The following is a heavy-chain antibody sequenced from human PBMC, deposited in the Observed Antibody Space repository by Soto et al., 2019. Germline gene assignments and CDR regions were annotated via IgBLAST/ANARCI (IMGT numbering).Heavy chain of an antibody. V-gene: IGHV3-9*02. J-gene: IGHJ4*02. CDR3: VNDVLPGGADS. CDR2: IYYNSDRI. Sequence: EVKLVESGGGLVQPGRSLRLSCAASGFTSNDYAMHWVRQAPGKGLEWVSGIYYNSDRIDYGDSVKGRFATSRDNAKNSLYLKMNSLRPEDTAVYYCVNDVLPGGADSWGPGTLVTVSS. D-gene: IGHD3-16*01. CDR1: GFTSNDYA.